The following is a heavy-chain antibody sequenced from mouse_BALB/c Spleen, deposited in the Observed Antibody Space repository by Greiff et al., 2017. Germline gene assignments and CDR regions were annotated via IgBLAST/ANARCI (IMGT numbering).Heavy chain of an antibody. V-gene: IGHV2-6-2*01. CDR3: ARHGRYDVGLDY. CDR2: IWSDGST. CDR1: GFSLTSYG. D-gene: IGHD2-14*01. J-gene: IGHJ2*01. Sequence: QVQLQQSGPDLVAPSQSLSITCTVSGFSLTSYGVHWVRQPPGKGLEWLVVIWSDGSTTYNSALKSRLSISKDNSKSQVFLKMNSLQTDDTAMYYCARHGRYDVGLDYWGQGTTLTVSS.